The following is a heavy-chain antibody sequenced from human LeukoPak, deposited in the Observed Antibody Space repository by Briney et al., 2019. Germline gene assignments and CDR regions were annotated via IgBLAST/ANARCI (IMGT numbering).Heavy chain of an antibody. CDR2: IKQDGTEK. V-gene: IGHV3-7*01. J-gene: IGHJ4*02. Sequence: GGSLRLSCAASGFAFTSSWMSWVRQAPGKGLEWLANIKQDGTEKYYVDSVKGRFTISRDNTKNSLYLQMDSLRAEDRAVYYCARISISVAGADYWGQGALVTVSS. CDR1: GFAFTSSW. CDR3: ARISISVAGADY. D-gene: IGHD6-19*01.